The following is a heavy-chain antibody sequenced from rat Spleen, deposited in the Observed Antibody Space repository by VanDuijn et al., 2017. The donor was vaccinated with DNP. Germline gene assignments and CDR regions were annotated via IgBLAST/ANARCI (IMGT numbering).Heavy chain of an antibody. CDR1: GYSITSNY. V-gene: IGHV3-1*01. D-gene: IGHD1-12*02. CDR3: ARGDGSYYWSFDF. J-gene: IGHJ1*01. Sequence: EVQLQESGPGLVKPSQSLSLTCSVTGYSITSNYWAWIRKFPGNKMEWMGYISYSGSTSYNPSLKSRISITRDTSKNQFFLHLNSVTAEDTATYYCARGDGSYYWSFDFWGPGTMVTVSS. CDR2: ISYSGST.